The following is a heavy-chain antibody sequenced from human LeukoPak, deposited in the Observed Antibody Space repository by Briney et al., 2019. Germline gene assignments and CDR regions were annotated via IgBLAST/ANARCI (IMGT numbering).Heavy chain of an antibody. CDR3: ARGREGY. CDR2: ICYSGSN. CDR1: GGSISSYY. V-gene: IGHV4-59*01. Sequence: AETLSLTCTVSGGSISSYYWSWIRQPPGKGLEWIGDICYSGSNNYNPSLKSRVTISVATSKNQFSLKLSSVTAADTAVHHCARGREGYWGQGTLVTVHS. J-gene: IGHJ4*02.